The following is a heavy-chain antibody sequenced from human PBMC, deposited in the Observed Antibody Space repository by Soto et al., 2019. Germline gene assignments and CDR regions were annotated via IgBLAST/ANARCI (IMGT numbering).Heavy chain of an antibody. CDR3: ARHPAVLGVFVHYYHFNDV. J-gene: IGHJ6*03. CDR1: GVSISGYF. Sequence: SETLSLTCSVSGVSISGYFWSWIRQSPGKGLEWIGYVQSTGTTYFSPALKSRVTMSADTSTNELSLKLRSVTAADTAVYYCARHPAVLGVFVHYYHFNDVSGHGSSVLGSS. V-gene: IGHV4-59*08. D-gene: IGHD3-10*01. CDR2: VQSTGTT.